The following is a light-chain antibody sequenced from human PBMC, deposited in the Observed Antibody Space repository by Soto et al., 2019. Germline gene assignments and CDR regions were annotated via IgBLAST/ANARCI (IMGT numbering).Light chain of an antibody. CDR1: SSDVGGYNY. Sequence: VLTYPPSASGSHGQSVTISCTGTSSDVGGYNYVSWYQQHPGKAPKLMIYEVSKRPSGVPDRFSGSKSGNTASLTVSGLQAGDEADYYCSSYAGSNKVFGTGTKVTVL. V-gene: IGLV2-8*01. CDR2: EVS. J-gene: IGLJ1*01. CDR3: SSYAGSNKV.